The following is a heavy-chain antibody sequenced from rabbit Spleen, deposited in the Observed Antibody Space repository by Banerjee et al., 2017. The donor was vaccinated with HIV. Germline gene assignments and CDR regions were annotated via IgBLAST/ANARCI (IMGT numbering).Heavy chain of an antibody. Sequence: QEQLVESGGGLVQPGGSLKLSCKASGFDFSNYGVSWVRQAPGKGLEWIACIDIGSSGFTYFASWVNGRVSISRSTSLNTVTLQMTSLTAADTATYFCARPDFTGGAVSIGYTRLDLWGPGPLVTVS. D-gene: IGHD1-1*01. J-gene: IGHJ3*01. CDR1: GFDFSNYG. CDR3: ARPDFTGGAVSIGYTRLDL. V-gene: IGHV1S47*01. CDR2: IDIGSSGFT.